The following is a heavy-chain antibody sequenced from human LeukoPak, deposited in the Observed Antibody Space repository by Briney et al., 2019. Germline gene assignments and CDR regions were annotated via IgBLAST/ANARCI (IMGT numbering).Heavy chain of an antibody. Sequence: SETLSLTCTVSGGSISSGSYYWSWIRQPAGKGLEWIGRIYTSGSTNYNPSLKSRVTISVDTSKNQFSLKLSSVTAADTAVYYCAGLPLTLLGRNWFDPWGQGTLVTVSS. CDR1: GGSISSGSYY. J-gene: IGHJ5*02. D-gene: IGHD3-9*01. CDR2: IYTSGST. CDR3: AGLPLTLLGRNWFDP. V-gene: IGHV4-61*02.